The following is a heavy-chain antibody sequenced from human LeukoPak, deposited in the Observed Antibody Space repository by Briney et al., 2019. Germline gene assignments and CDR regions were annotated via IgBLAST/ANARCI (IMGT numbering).Heavy chain of an antibody. CDR3: ARSSVAAAGYFDY. Sequence: SQTLSLTCAVSGFSISSGGYSWRWIRQPPGKGLEWIGYIYHSGSTYYNPSLKSRVTISVDRSKNQFSLKLSSVTAADTAVYYCARSSVAAAGYFDYWGQGTLVTVSS. J-gene: IGHJ4*02. V-gene: IGHV4-30-2*01. CDR1: GFSISSGGYS. D-gene: IGHD6-13*01. CDR2: IYHSGST.